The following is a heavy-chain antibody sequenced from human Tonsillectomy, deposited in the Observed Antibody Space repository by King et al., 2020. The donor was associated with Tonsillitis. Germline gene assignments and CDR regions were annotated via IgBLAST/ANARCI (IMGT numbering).Heavy chain of an antibody. J-gene: IGHJ4*02. CDR1: GYTFNNYA. D-gene: IGHD1-1*01. CDR2: FTAYNVNP. Sequence: QLVQSGAEVNKPGASVKVACNTSGYTFNNYAINWVRQAPGQGLEWMGWFTAYNVNPNYEQKFQVRVTMTTDTSTRTAYMEVGSLRFDDTAVYFCARVGYNSYFDFWGQGSLVTVSS. V-gene: IGHV1-18*01. CDR3: ARVGYNSYFDF.